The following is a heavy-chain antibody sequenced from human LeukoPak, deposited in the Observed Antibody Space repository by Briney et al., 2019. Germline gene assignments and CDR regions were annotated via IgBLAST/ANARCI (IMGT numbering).Heavy chain of an antibody. D-gene: IGHD4-17*01. CDR2: ISSSSTSI. V-gene: IGHV3-21*01. CDR3: ARDWSASTGWFDP. CDR1: RFTFSSYS. J-gene: IGHJ5*02. Sequence: GGSLRLSCAASRFTFSSYSMNWVRQAPGKGLEWVSSISSSSTSIYYADSVEGRFTISRDNARNSLYLQMSSLRVDDTAVYYCARDWSASTGWFDPWGQGTLVTVSA.